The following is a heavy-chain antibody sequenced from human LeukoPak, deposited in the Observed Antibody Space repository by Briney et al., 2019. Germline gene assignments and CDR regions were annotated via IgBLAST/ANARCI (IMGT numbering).Heavy chain of an antibody. V-gene: IGHV1-18*01. CDR3: ARGVRPYCSNGVCPFFLGDAAFDI. D-gene: IGHD2-8*01. Sequence: GASVKVSCKASGYTFISYGISWVRQAPGQGLEWMGWISVYNGNTIYSQNFQGRVTMTTDTSTSTTYMELRSLRSDNTAVYYCARGVRPYCSNGVCPFFLGDAAFDIWGQGTMVTVSS. CDR1: GYTFISYG. J-gene: IGHJ3*02. CDR2: ISVYNGNT.